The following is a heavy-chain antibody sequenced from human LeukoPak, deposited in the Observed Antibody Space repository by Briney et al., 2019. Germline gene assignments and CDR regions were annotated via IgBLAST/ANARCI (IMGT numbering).Heavy chain of an antibody. CDR2: ISGNGDIT. CDR1: GFTFSSYW. J-gene: IGHJ4*02. D-gene: IGHD3-16*01. CDR3: AKVTGGDMITYGGLDY. V-gene: IGHV3-23*01. Sequence: GGPLRLSCAASGFTFSSYWMSWVRQAPGKGLEWVSAISGNGDITYYTDSVKGRFTISRDNSKNTLYLQMNSLRAEDTAIYYCAKVTGGDMITYGGLDYWGQGTLVTASS.